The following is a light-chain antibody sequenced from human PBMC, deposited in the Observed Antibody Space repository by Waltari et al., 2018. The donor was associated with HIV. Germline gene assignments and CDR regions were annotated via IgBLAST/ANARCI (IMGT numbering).Light chain of an antibody. CDR2: LGS. CDR3: MQALLTPLIT. V-gene: IGKV2-28*01. J-gene: IGKJ5*01. CDR1: QSLLNRNGFNY. Sequence: IVMTQSPLSLPVTPGEPASISCRSSQSLLNRNGFNYLDWYLQKPGQSPQLLIYLGSNRAAGVPDRFSGRGSGTDDTLKISSVEAEDVGVYYCMQALLTPLITFGQGTRLEMK.